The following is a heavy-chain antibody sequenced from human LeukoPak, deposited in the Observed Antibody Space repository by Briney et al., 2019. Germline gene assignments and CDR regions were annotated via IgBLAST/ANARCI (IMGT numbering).Heavy chain of an antibody. CDR1: GDSISTSSYY. J-gene: IGHJ6*03. CDR2: IYYSGST. CDR3: ARHKDYYYSYMTS. Sequence: SETLSLTCSVSGDSISTSSYYWGWIRQPPGKGLEWIGTIYYSGSTYYNPSLTSRVTISVDTSKNQFSLKLSSVTAADTAVYYCARHKDYYYSYMTSGAKGPRSPSP. V-gene: IGHV4-39*01.